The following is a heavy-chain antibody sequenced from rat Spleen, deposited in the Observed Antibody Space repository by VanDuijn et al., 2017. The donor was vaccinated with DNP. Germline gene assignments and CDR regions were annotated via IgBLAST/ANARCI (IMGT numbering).Heavy chain of an antibody. V-gene: IGHV2-15*01. D-gene: IGHD1-11*01. CDR2: IWSGGST. CDR3: TRDRPNYGGYSDIWFAY. Sequence: VQLVESGGGLVQPGRSLKVSCTASGFSFDNYGMAWVRQPPGKGLEWVGAIWSGGSTYYNSALKSRLSISRDTSKSQVFLKMNRLQTEDTAIYFCTRDRPNYGGYSDIWFAYWGQGTLVTVSS. J-gene: IGHJ3*01. CDR1: GFSFDNYG.